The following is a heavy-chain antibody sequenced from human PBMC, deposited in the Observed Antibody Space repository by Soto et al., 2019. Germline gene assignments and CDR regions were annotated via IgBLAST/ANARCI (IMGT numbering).Heavy chain of an antibody. CDR2: IIPIFGTA. J-gene: IGHJ6*02. V-gene: IGHV1-69*01. CDR3: ATGYNWNGDVYYYYGMDV. Sequence: QVQLVQSGAEVKKPGSSVKVSCKASGGTFSSYAISWVRQAPGQGLEWMGGIIPIFGTANYAQKFQGRVTITADESTSTAYMELSSLRSEDTAVYYCATGYNWNGDVYYYYGMDVWGQGTTVTVSS. D-gene: IGHD1-20*01. CDR1: GGTFSSYA.